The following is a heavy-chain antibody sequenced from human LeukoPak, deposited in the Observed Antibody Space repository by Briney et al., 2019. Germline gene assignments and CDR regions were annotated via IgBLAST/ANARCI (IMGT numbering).Heavy chain of an antibody. D-gene: IGHD5-18*01. CDR1: GYTFTSYG. J-gene: IGHJ4*02. Sequence: ASVKVSCKASGYTFTSYGISWVRQAPGQGLEWMGWISAYNGNTNYAQKLQGRVTMTTDTSTSTAYMELRSLRSDDTAVYYCAGVVDTAMVLVLYYFDYWGQGTLVTVSS. V-gene: IGHV1-18*01. CDR2: ISAYNGNT. CDR3: AGVVDTAMVLVLYYFDY.